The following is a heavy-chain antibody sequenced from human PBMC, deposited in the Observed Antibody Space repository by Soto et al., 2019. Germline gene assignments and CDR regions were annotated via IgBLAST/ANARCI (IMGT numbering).Heavy chain of an antibody. D-gene: IGHD4-4*01. CDR2: IIPIFGSP. Sequence: QVQLVQSGAEVKKPGSSVRVSCKASGGTLRSHAINWVRQAPAQGLEWMGGIIPIFGSPYYAQKFQGRVTNTADESSITAYMELSSLRSEDTAVYYCAETVEIPYYHGMDVWGQGTTVTVSS. CDR1: GGTLRSHA. CDR3: AETVEIPYYHGMDV. V-gene: IGHV1-69*01. J-gene: IGHJ6*02.